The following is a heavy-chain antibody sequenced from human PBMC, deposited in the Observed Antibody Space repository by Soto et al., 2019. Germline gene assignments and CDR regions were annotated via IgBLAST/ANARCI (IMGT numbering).Heavy chain of an antibody. Sequence: QLHLVQSGAVVKKPGASVTVSCSASGYPVTAYYMHWVRQAPGRGLEWMGGINPATGAAKYTQTFQGRVTMTRDPSTSTVFMELSGLTSEATAVFSCARGGGVGVAGSAAFDMWGQGTLVTVSS. J-gene: IGHJ3*02. CDR1: GYPVTAYY. V-gene: IGHV1-2*02. D-gene: IGHD3-3*01. CDR3: ARGGGVGVAGSAAFDM. CDR2: INPATGAA.